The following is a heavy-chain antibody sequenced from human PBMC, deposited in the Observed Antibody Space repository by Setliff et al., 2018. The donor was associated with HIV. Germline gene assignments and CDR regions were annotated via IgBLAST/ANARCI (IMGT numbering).Heavy chain of an antibody. CDR2: INNISSTI. CDR3: TRTSRAAY. D-gene: IGHD6-25*01. V-gene: IGHV3-48*01. CDR1: GFTFSDYS. J-gene: IGHJ4*02. Sequence: GGSLRLSCVASGFTFSDYSMNWVRQAPGKGLEWVSYINNISSTISYADSVKGRSTISRDNAKSSLHLQMNSLRAEDTAVYYCTRTSRAAYWGRGTLVTVSS.